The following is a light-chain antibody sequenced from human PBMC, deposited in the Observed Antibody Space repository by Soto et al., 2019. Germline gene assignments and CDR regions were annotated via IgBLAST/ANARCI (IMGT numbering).Light chain of an antibody. Sequence: QSLLTQPASVSGSPGQSIPISCTGTISDVGGYDYVSWYQLHPGKAPKLMVFEVNNRPSGVSYRFSGSKSGNTASLTISGLQAEDEADYFCSSYSISTAYLFGTGTKVTVL. CDR1: ISDVGGYDY. V-gene: IGLV2-14*01. J-gene: IGLJ1*01. CDR3: SSYSISTAYL. CDR2: EVN.